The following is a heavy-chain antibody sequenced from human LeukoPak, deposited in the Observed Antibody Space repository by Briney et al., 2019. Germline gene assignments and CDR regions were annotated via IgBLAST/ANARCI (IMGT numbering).Heavy chain of an antibody. Sequence: ASVKVSCKASGGTFSSYAISWVRQAPGQGLEWMGWIIPILGIANYAQKFQGRVTITADKSTSTAYMELSSLRSEDTAVYYCARGGVDTAMGYDYWGQGTLVTVSS. CDR1: GGTFSSYA. V-gene: IGHV1-69*10. D-gene: IGHD5-18*01. CDR2: IIPILGIA. CDR3: ARGGVDTAMGYDY. J-gene: IGHJ4*02.